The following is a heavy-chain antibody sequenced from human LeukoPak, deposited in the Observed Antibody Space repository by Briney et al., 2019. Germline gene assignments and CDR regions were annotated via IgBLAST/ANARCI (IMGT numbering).Heavy chain of an antibody. CDR1: GFTFSNYG. CDR3: AKTNGYYDY. D-gene: IGHD3-22*01. J-gene: IGHJ4*02. Sequence: PGGSLRLSCAASGFTFSNYGMSWVRQAPGKGLEWVSSISGSGDNAYYADPVKGRSAISRDNSKNTLYLQMDSLRVEDTAVYHCAKTNGYYDYWGRGTLVTVSS. V-gene: IGHV3-23*01. CDR2: ISGSGDNA.